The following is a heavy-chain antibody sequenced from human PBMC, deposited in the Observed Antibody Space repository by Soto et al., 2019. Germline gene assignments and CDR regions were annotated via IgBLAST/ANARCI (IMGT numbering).Heavy chain of an antibody. D-gene: IGHD3-22*01. J-gene: IGHJ3*02. V-gene: IGHV1-69*13. CDR3: ARGMNYYDSSGYYGWGLDAFDI. CDR1: GGTFSSYA. CDR2: IIPIFGTA. Sequence: SVKVSCKASGGTFSSYAISWVRQAPGQGLEWMGGIIPIFGTANYAQKFQGRVTITADESTSTAYMELSSLRSEDTAVYYCARGMNYYDSSGYYGWGLDAFDIWGQGXMVTVS.